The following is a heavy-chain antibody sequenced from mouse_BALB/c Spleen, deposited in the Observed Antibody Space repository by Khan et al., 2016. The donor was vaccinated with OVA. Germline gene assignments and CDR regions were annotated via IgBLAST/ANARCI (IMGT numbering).Heavy chain of an antibody. CDR3: ARAYYGNYREAMNY. CDR2: IWGDGST. V-gene: IGHV2-6-7*01. D-gene: IGHD2-10*01. CDR1: GFSLTGYG. Sequence: QVQLKESGPGLVAPSQSLSITCTVSGFSLTGYGVNWVRQPPGKGLEWLGMIWGDGSTDYNSALKSRLSISKDNSKSHVFLQLNSLQTDVTATYYCARAYYGNYREAMNYWGKGTSVTVSS. J-gene: IGHJ4*01.